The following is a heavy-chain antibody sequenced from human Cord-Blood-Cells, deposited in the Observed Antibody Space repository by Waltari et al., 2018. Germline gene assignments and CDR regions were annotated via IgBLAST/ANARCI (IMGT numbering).Heavy chain of an antibody. Sequence: QVQLVQSGAEVKKPGASVKVSCKVSGYTLTELSMHWVRQAPGQGLEWMGGFDPEDGETIYAQKVQGRVTMTEDTSTDTAYMELSSLRSEDTAVYYCATVGYCTNGVCYIDDAFDIWGQGTMVTVSS. D-gene: IGHD2-8*01. CDR3: ATVGYCTNGVCYIDDAFDI. V-gene: IGHV1-24*01. J-gene: IGHJ3*02. CDR2: FDPEDGET. CDR1: GYTLTELS.